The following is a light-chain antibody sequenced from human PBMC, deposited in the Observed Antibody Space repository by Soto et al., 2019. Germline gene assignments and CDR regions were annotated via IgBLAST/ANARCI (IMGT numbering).Light chain of an antibody. V-gene: IGKV3-15*01. CDR1: QSVSIN. J-gene: IGKJ1*01. CDR3: QKYNDWPRT. CDR2: GAS. Sequence: DIVLTQSPATLSMSPGERAPLSCRASQSVSINLASYQHKPGQAPRLLIYGASSRATGIPARFSGSGCGTELTLTLSSLQSEDSAVYFCQKYNDWPRTFGQGPKG.